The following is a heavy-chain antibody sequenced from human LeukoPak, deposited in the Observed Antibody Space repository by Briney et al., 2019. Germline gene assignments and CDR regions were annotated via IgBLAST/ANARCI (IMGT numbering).Heavy chain of an antibody. D-gene: IGHD6-19*01. V-gene: IGHV1-46*01. CDR3: ARGGGPQWLLSYHFDY. CDR1: GYTFTSYY. CDR2: INPSGGST. J-gene: IGHJ4*02. Sequence: GASVKVSCKASGYTFTSYYMHWVRQAPGQGLEWLGIINPSGGSTSYAQKFQGRVTMTRDTSTSTVYMELSSLRSEDTAVYYCARGGGPQWLLSYHFDYWGQGTLVTVSS.